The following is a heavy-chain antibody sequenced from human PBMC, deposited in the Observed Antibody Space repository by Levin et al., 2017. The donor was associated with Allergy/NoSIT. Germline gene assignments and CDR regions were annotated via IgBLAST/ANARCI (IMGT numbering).Heavy chain of an antibody. CDR1: GYTFTSYY. CDR3: ARGEVVVTASPFYYYYGMDV. J-gene: IGHJ6*02. V-gene: IGHV1-46*01. D-gene: IGHD2-21*02. Sequence: GESLKISCKASGYTFTSYYMHWVRQAPGQGLEWMGIINPSGGSTSYAQKFQGRVTMTRDTSTSTVYMELSSLRSEDSAVYYCARGEVVVTASPFYYYYGMDVWGQGTTVTVSS. CDR2: INPSGGST.